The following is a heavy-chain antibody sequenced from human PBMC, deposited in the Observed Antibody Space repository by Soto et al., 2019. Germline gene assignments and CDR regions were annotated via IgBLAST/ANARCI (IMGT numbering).Heavy chain of an antibody. CDR2: IYDGSNK. CDR3: ARAFYIQDAFDI. CDR1: GYTFSSYG. J-gene: IGHJ3*02. V-gene: IGHV3-30*03. Sequence: PGGSLRLSCAASGYTFSSYGMHWVRQAPGKGLEWVAVIYDGSNKYYADSVKGRFTISRDNSKNTLYLQMNSLRAEDTAVYYCARAFYIQDAFDIWGQGTMVTVSS.